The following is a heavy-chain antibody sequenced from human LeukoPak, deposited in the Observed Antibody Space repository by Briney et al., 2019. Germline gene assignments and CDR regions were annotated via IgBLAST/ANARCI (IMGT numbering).Heavy chain of an antibody. CDR1: GYSFTGYY. CDR3: ARGPPEHPQGY. D-gene: IGHD1-14*01. J-gene: IGHJ4*02. CDR2: INPNSGNT. Sequence: ASVKVSCKTSGYSFTGYYIHWVRQAPGQGFEWLGWINPNSGNTGYAQKFQGRITMTRDTSISAAYMELSSLRSEDTAVYYCARGPPEHPQGYWGQGTLVTVSS. V-gene: IGHV1-8*02.